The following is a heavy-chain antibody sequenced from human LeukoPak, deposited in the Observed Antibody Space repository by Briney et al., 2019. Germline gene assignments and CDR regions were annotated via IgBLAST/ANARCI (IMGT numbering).Heavy chain of an antibody. CDR2: ITPSGDST. CDR1: GYTFYYYG. D-gene: IGHD3-10*01. CDR3: AREGFHGRELFPTFDY. V-gene: IGHV1-46*02. Sequence: GASVKVSCKASGYTFYYYGISWVRQAPGQGLEWMGIITPSGDSTNYAQKFQGRVTMARDTSTSTVYMELSSLRSEDTAVYYCAREGFHGRELFPTFDYWGQGTLVTVSS. J-gene: IGHJ4*02.